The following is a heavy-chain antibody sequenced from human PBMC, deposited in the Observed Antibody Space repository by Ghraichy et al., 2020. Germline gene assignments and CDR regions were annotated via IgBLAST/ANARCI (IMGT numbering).Heavy chain of an antibody. V-gene: IGHV3-48*02. CDR2: ISSTSSGK. D-gene: IGHD2/OR15-2a*01. Sequence: GESLRLSCAASGFTFSTYSMNWVRQAPGKGLEWVSYISSTSSGKYYADSVKGRFTISRDNVKNSLYLQINSLRDEDTAVYYCARQNNNYFYYVMDVWGRGTTVTVSS. CDR1: GFTFSTYS. J-gene: IGHJ6*02. CDR3: ARQNNNYFYYVMDV.